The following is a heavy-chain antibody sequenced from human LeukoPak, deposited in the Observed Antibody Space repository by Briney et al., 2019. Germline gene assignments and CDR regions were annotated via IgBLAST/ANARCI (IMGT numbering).Heavy chain of an antibody. Sequence: PSETLSLTCTVSGGSISSYYWSWIRQPLGKGLEWIGYIYYSGSTNYNPSLKSRVTISVDTSKNQFSLKLSSVTAADTAVYYCARPDSSNGYPDAFDIWGQGTMVTVSS. CDR3: ARPDSSNGYPDAFDI. V-gene: IGHV4-59*01. D-gene: IGHD3-22*01. J-gene: IGHJ3*02. CDR2: IYYSGST. CDR1: GGSISSYY.